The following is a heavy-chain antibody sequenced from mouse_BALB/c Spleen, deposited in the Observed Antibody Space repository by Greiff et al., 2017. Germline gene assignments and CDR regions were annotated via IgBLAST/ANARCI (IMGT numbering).Heavy chain of an antibody. Sequence: EVKVEESGGGLVQPGGSMKLSCVASGFTFSNYWMNWVRQSPEKGLEWVAEIRLKSNNYATHYAESVKGRFTISRDDSKSSVYLQMSNLRAEDTGIYYCTRRGYDPFDYWGQGTTLTVSS. J-gene: IGHJ2*01. CDR3: TRRGYDPFDY. CDR2: IRLKSNNYAT. D-gene: IGHD2-3*01. CDR1: GFTFSNYW. V-gene: IGHV6-6*02.